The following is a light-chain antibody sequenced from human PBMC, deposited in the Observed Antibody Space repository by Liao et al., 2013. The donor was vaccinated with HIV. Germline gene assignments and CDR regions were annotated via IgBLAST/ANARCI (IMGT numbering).Light chain of an antibody. CDR1: KVGDKY. J-gene: IGLJ1*01. CDR2: QDS. V-gene: IGLV3-1*01. Sequence: SYEVTQPPSVSVSPGQTATITCSGDKVGDKYVAWYQRKPGQSPQAVIYQDSRRPSGIPERFSGSNSGNTATLTISGTQAMDEADYFCQVWDSSTSFVFGSGTKVTVL. CDR3: QVWDSSTSFV.